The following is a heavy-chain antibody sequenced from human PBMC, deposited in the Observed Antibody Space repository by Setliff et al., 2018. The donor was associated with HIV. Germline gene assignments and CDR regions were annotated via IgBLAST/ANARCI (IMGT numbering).Heavy chain of an antibody. CDR2: INGNGQTT. Sequence: GGSLRLSCSSYGFTFSSFSMHWVRQAPGKGLQYVAGINGNGQTTYYADSVKGRFTISRDNAKNSLYLQMNSLRAEDTAVYYCARGEPSILIEPAAFFDYWGQGTLVTVSS. V-gene: IGHV3-64*04. CDR3: ARGEPSILIEPAAFFDY. J-gene: IGHJ4*02. CDR1: GFTFSSFS. D-gene: IGHD2-2*01.